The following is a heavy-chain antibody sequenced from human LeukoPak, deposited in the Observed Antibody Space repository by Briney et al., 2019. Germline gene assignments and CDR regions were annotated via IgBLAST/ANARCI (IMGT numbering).Heavy chain of an antibody. J-gene: IGHJ4*02. CDR2: ISGSGGST. V-gene: IGHV3-23*01. CDR3: AKVDDSSSYREYYFDY. Sequence: GGSLRLSCAASGFTVSSSYMNWVRQAPGKGLEWVSTISGSGGSTYYADSVKGRFTISRDNSKNTLYLQMNSLRAEDTAVYYCAKVDDSSSYREYYFDYWGQGTLVTVSS. CDR1: GFTVSSSY. D-gene: IGHD3-22*01.